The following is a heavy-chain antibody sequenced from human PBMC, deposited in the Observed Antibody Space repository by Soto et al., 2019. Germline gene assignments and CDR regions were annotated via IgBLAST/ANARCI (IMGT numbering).Heavy chain of an antibody. V-gene: IGHV1-69*12. Sequence: QVQLVQSGAEVKKPGSSVKVSCKASGGTFSSYAISWVRQAPGQGLEWMGGIIPIFGTANYAQKFQGRVTITADESTSTAYMELSSLRSEDTAVYYCARDPGVPAAMVDNYYYYGMDVWGQGTTVTVSS. CDR2: IIPIFGTA. CDR3: ARDPGVPAAMVDNYYYYGMDV. D-gene: IGHD2-2*01. CDR1: GGTFSSYA. J-gene: IGHJ6*02.